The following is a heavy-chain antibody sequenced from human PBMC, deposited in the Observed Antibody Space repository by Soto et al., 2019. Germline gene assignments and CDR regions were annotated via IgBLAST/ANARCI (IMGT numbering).Heavy chain of an antibody. D-gene: IGHD6-13*01. CDR1: GGSISTYY. CDR3: ARALSSAAGNYYYYGMDV. V-gene: IGHV4-4*07. CDR2: IHTTDGT. Sequence: SETLSLTCTVSGGSISTYYWSWIRQPAVNGMEWIGRIHTTDGTNYNPSLKSRVTMSIDTSNNQFSLKLSSLTAADTAVYYCARALSSAAGNYYYYGMDVWGQGTTVTVSS. J-gene: IGHJ6*02.